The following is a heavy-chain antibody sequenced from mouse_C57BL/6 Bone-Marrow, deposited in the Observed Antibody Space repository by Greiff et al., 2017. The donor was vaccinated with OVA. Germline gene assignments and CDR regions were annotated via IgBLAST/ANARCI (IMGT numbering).Heavy chain of an antibody. J-gene: IGHJ1*03. CDR2: ILPGSGST. D-gene: IGHD4-1*01. Sequence: QVQLQQSGAELMKPGASVKLSCKATGYTFTGYWLEWVKQRPGHGLEWIGEILPGSGSTKCNEKIKGKATFTADTSSNTAYMQLSSLTTEDSAIYYCAELGQDWYFDVWGTGTTVTVSS. CDR3: AELGQDWYFDV. CDR1: GYTFTGYW. V-gene: IGHV1-9*01.